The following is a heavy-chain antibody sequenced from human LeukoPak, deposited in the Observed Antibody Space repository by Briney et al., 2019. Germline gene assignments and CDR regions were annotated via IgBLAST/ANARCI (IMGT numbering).Heavy chain of an antibody. CDR3: VRDYTGYFP. CDR1: GFNFANHA. Sequence: PGGSLRLSCAASGFNFANHAMSWVRQTPGKGLEWVSAISGGGDITYYADSVKGRFTISRDNSKDTLFLQMHSLRPGDTAVYYCVRDYTGYFPWGQGTLVIVSS. J-gene: IGHJ5*02. V-gene: IGHV3-23*01. D-gene: IGHD3-9*01. CDR2: ISGGGDIT.